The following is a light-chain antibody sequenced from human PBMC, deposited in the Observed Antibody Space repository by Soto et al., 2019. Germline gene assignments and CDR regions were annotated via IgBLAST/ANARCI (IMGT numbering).Light chain of an antibody. J-gene: IGLJ1*01. V-gene: IGLV2-14*01. CDR2: EVS. Sequence: QSALTQPASVSGSPGQSITISCTGTSSDVGGYNFVSWYQQHPGRAPKLLINEVSRRPSGVSNRFSGSKSGDTASLTISGLQAEDEADYYCYSYRGYYTRVFGTGTKVTVL. CDR3: YSYRGYYTRV. CDR1: SSDVGGYNF.